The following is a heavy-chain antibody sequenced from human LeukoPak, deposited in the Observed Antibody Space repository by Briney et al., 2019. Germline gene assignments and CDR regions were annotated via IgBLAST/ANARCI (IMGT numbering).Heavy chain of an antibody. CDR3: ARGPATVWFDP. V-gene: IGHV4-61*02. Sequence: PSETLSLTCTVSGGSISSGSYYWSWIRQPAGKGLEWIGRIYTSGSTNYNPSLKSRVTISVDTSKNQFSLKLSSVTAADTAVYYCARGPATVWFDPWGQGTPVTVSS. CDR1: GGSISSGSYY. J-gene: IGHJ5*02. D-gene: IGHD4-11*01. CDR2: IYTSGST.